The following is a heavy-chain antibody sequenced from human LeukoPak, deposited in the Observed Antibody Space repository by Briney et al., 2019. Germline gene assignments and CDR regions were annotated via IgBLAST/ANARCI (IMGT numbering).Heavy chain of an antibody. CDR1: RVTFSVYT. J-gene: IGHJ4*02. Sequence: GGSLRLSCTAARVTFSVYTMNWVRQAPGKGLEWVSSISSRSSDIYYADSVKGRFTISRDNARNALYLQMRSLRAEDTGVYYCARALYYDILTGYQTHTYYFDYWGQGTLATVSS. CDR2: ISSRSSDI. V-gene: IGHV3-21*01. D-gene: IGHD3-9*01. CDR3: ARALYYDILTGYQTHTYYFDY.